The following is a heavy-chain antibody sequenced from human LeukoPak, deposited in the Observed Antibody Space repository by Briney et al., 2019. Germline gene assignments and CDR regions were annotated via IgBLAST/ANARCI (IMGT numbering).Heavy chain of an antibody. CDR1: GFTFSSYA. V-gene: IGHV3-64*02. D-gene: IGHD2-2*01. CDR2: ISSNGGST. Sequence: GGSLRLPCAASGFTFSSYAMHWVRQAPGKGLEYVSAISSNGGSTYYADSVKGRFTISRDNSKNTLYLQMGSLRAEDMAVYYCARGGDIVVVPAADLLGYCGMDVWGQGTTVTVSS. CDR3: ARGGDIVVVPAADLLGYCGMDV. J-gene: IGHJ6*02.